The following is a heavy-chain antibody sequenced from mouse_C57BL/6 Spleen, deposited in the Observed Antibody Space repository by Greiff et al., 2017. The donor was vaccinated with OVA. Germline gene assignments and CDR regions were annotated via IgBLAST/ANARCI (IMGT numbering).Heavy chain of an antibody. CDR3: ARSPSITTDY. J-gene: IGHJ2*01. CDR2: IYPGDGDT. CDR1: GYAFSSSW. Sequence: VQLQQSGPELVKPGASVKISCKASGYAFSSSWMNWVKQRPGKGLEWIGRIYPGDGDTNYNGKFKGKATLTADKSSSTAYMQLSSLTSEDSAVYFCARSPSITTDYWGQGTTLTVSS. D-gene: IGHD1-1*01. V-gene: IGHV1-82*01.